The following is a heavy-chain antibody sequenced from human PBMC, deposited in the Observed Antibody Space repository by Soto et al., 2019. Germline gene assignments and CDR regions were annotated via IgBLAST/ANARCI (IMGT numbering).Heavy chain of an antibody. V-gene: IGHV3-23*01. J-gene: IGHJ6*02. Sequence: GGSLRLSCAASGFTFSSYAMSWVRQAPGKGLEWVSAISGSGGSTYYADSVKGRFTISRDNSKNTLYLQMNSLRAEDTAVYCCAKPLRGYYYYGMDVWGQGTTVTVSS. D-gene: IGHD3-16*01. CDR3: AKPLRGYYYYGMDV. CDR1: GFTFSSYA. CDR2: ISGSGGST.